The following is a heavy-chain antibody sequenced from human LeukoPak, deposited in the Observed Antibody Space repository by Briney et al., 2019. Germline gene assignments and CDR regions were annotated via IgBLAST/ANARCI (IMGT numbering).Heavy chain of an antibody. CDR1: GFTFNTYT. J-gene: IGHJ4*02. CDR2: FGTRSTSI. V-gene: IGHV3-21*01. Sequence: GGSLRLSCAASGFTFNTYTMNWVRQAPGKELEWVSSFGTRSTSIYHAGSVKGRFAISRDNAKNSLYLQMNSLRAEDTALYYCAREVSEGFDFWGQGTLVTVSS. CDR3: AREVSEGFDF. D-gene: IGHD3-22*01.